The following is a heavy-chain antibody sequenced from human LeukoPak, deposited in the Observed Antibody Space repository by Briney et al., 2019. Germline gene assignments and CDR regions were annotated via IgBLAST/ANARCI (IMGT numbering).Heavy chain of an antibody. Sequence: GGSLRLSCAASGFTFSSYAMSWGRQAPGEGLEWVSAISGSGVSTYYADSVKGRVTISRDNSKNTLYLHMNSLRAEDTAVYYCAKVKNDILTDYYPYYFDYWGQGTLVTVSS. J-gene: IGHJ4*02. V-gene: IGHV3-23*01. D-gene: IGHD3-9*01. CDR1: GFTFSSYA. CDR2: ISGSGVST. CDR3: AKVKNDILTDYYPYYFDY.